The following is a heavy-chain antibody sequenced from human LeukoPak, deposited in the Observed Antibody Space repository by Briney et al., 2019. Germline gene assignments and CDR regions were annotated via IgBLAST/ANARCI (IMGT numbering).Heavy chain of an antibody. CDR3: ARDSEWRKNAFDI. CDR1: GFTFSSYG. J-gene: IGHJ3*02. D-gene: IGHD3-3*01. V-gene: IGHV3-33*01. Sequence: GGSLRLSCAASGFTFSSYGMHWVRQAPGKGLEWVAVIWYDGSNKYYADSVKGRFTISRDNSKNTLYLRMNSLRAEDTAVYYCARDSEWRKNAFDIWGQGTMVTVSS. CDR2: IWYDGSNK.